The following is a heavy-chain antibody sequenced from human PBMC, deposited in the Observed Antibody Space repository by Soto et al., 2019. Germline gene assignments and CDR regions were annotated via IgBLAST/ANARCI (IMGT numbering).Heavy chain of an antibody. J-gene: IGHJ6*02. CDR2: IYHTGNT. CDR3: ARVERTLSTPFAYGMDV. Sequence: QLQLQESGSGLVKPSQTLSLTCTVSGGSINSGGYSWIWIRQPPGKGLEWIGYIYHTGNTFYNPARQSRVTISVDQSKNQFCLSLCSVPAADTAMYYCARVERTLSTPFAYGMDVWGQGTTVTVSS. D-gene: IGHD2-2*01. V-gene: IGHV4-30-2*01. CDR1: GGSINSGGYS.